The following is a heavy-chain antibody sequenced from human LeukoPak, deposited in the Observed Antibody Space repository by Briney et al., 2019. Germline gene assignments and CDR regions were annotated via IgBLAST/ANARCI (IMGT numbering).Heavy chain of an antibody. D-gene: IGHD3-10*01. CDR3: AKSGRYYYGSGRPDY. V-gene: IGHV3-30*18. CDR2: ISYDGSNK. Sequence: GGSLRLSCAASGFTFSSYGMHWVRQAPGKGLEWVAVISYDGSNKYYADSVKGRFTISRDNSKNTLYLQMNSLRAEDTAVYYCAKSGRYYYGSGRPDYWGQEPWSPSPQ. J-gene: IGHJ4*01. CDR1: GFTFSSYG.